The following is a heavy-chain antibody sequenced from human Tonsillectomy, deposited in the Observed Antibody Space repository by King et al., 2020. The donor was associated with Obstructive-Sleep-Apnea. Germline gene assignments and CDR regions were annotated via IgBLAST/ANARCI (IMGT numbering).Heavy chain of an antibody. CDR1: GGSVSSGYW. J-gene: IGHJ4*02. CDR2: IYHSGST. CDR3: ASRSDSGPY. D-gene: IGHD3-10*01. V-gene: IGHV4-4*02. Sequence: QLQESGPGLVKPSGTLSLTCAVSGGSVSSGYWWTWVRQAPGKGLEWVGEIYHSGSTNYSPSLKSRVTISIDKSKNEFSLELSSLTAADTAVYYCASRSDSGPYWGQGTLVTVSS.